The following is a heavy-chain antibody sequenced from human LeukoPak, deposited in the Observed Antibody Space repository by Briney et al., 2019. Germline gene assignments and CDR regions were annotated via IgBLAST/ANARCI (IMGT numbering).Heavy chain of an antibody. V-gene: IGHV3-21*01. D-gene: IGHD3-3*01. CDR1: GFTFSSYS. J-gene: IGHJ4*02. CDR3: ARTVAYDFWSGYSFDY. CDR2: ISSSSSYI. Sequence: GGSLRLSCAASGFTFSSYSMNWVRQAPGKGLEWVSSISSSSSYIYYADSVKGRFTISRDNAKNSLYLQMYSLRAEDTAVYYCARTVAYDFWSGYSFDYWGQGTLVTVSS.